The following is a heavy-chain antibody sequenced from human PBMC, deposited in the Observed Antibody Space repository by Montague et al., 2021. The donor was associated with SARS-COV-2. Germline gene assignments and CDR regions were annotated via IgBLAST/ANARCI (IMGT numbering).Heavy chain of an antibody. V-gene: IGHV4-59*01. Sequence: SETLSLTCIVSGGSITSFYWTWIRQPPGKGLEWIGYIYHSGATNYSPSLKSRVTISFDMSKNQFSLTLNSVAAADTAVYYCARLSPVRRNSSSYGFDVWGQGTTVTVSS. CDR1: GGSITSFY. D-gene: IGHD1-14*01. CDR2: IYHSGAT. CDR3: ARLSPVRRNSSSYGFDV. J-gene: IGHJ6*02.